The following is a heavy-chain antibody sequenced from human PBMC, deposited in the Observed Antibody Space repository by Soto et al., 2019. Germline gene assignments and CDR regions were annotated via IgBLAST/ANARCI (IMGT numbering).Heavy chain of an antibody. CDR3: ARRIQLSTYYYYGMDV. CDR1: GYSFTSYW. J-gene: IGHJ6*02. V-gene: IGHV5-51*01. Sequence: PGESLMISCKGSGYSFTSYWIGWVRQMPGKGLEWMGIIYPGDSDTRYSPSFQGQVTISADKSISTAYLQWSSLKASDTAMYYCARRIQLSTYYYYGMDVWGQGTTVTVSS. CDR2: IYPGDSDT. D-gene: IGHD5-18*01.